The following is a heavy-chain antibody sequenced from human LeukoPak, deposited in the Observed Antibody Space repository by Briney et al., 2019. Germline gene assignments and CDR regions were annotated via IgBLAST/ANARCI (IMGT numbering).Heavy chain of an antibody. CDR2: IYYSGST. D-gene: IGHD6-13*01. CDR1: GGSISRGGYS. V-gene: IGHV4-30-4*07. CDR3: ARDWSRGSIAAAGRGTDY. Sequence: PSETLSLTCAVSGGSISRGGYSWSWIRQPPGKGLEWIGYIYYSGSTYYNPSLKSRVTISVDTSKNQFSLKLSSVTAADTAVYYCARDWSRGSIAAAGRGTDYWGQGTLVTVSS. J-gene: IGHJ4*02.